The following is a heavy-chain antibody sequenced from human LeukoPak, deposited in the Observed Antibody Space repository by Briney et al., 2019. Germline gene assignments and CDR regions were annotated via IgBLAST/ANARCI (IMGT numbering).Heavy chain of an antibody. CDR3: AKDLVLGSSSWEYYFDY. D-gene: IGHD6-13*01. J-gene: IGHJ4*02. CDR1: GFTFSSYG. V-gene: IGHV3-30*02. Sequence: PGGSLRLSCAASGFTFSSYGMHWVRQAPGKGLEWVAFIRYDGSNKYYADSVKGRFTISRDNSKNTLHLRMNSLRAEDTAVYYCAKDLVLGSSSWEYYFDYWGQGTLVTVSS. CDR2: IRYDGSNK.